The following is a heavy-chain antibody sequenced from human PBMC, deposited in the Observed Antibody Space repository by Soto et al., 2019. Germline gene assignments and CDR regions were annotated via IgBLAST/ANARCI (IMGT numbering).Heavy chain of an antibody. CDR3: AGELGTFYFEH. CDR1: SGSIRSGDYY. J-gene: IGHJ4*02. D-gene: IGHD7-27*01. V-gene: IGHV4-30-4*01. Sequence: QVQLQESGPGLVRPSQTLSLTCAVSSGSIRSGDYYWTWIRQPPGKGLEWIGYIDHSGSAYYNPSLKSRATISLDTSNRGFSLKLNSVTAADTAVYFCAGELGTFYFEHWGQGRLVTVSS. CDR2: IDHSGSA.